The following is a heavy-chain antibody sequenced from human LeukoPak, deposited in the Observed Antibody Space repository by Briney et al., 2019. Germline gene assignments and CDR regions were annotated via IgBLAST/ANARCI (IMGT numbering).Heavy chain of an antibody. CDR2: IHYSGNT. D-gene: IGHD6-25*01. Sequence: SEALSLTCTVSGGSISGYYWSWIRQPPGKGLEWIAYIHYSGNTNYNPSLKNRVTVSVDTSKTQFSLRLSSVTAEDMAVYYCARHTRKGAAEVMDFWGQGTLVTVSS. CDR3: ARHTRKGAAEVMDF. CDR1: GGSISGYY. V-gene: IGHV4-59*08. J-gene: IGHJ4*02.